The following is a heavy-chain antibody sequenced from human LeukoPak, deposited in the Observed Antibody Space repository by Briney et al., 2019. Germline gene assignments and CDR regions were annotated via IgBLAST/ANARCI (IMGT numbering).Heavy chain of an antibody. D-gene: IGHD6-13*01. CDR1: GFTFSSYA. J-gene: IGHJ4*02. CDR2: ISGSGGST. V-gene: IGHV3-23*01. CDR3: AKTVSPSIAAAHFDY. Sequence: GGSLRLSCAASGFTFSSYAMSWVRQAPGKGLEWVSAISGSGGSTYYADSVKGRFTISRDNSKNTLYLQMNSLRAEDTAVYYCAKTVSPSIAAAHFDYWGQGTLVTVSS.